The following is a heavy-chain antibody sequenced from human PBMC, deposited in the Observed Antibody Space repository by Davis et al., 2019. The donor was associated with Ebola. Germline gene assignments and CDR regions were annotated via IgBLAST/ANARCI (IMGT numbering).Heavy chain of an antibody. CDR1: GGSISSSNW. V-gene: IGHV4-4*02. D-gene: IGHD2-2*01. J-gene: IGHJ6*02. Sequence: MPGGSLRLSCAVPGGSISSSNWWGWVRQPPGKGLGWIGEIYHSGSTNYNPSLKSRVTISVDKSKNQFSLKLSSVTAADTAVYYCARAIEGDCSSTSCYSYYYYGMDVWGQGTTVTVSS. CDR3: ARAIEGDCSSTSCYSYYYYGMDV. CDR2: IYHSGST.